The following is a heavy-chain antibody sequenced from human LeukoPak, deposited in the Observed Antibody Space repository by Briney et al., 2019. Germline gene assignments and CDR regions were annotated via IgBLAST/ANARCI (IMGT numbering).Heavy chain of an antibody. CDR3: ARDSGSTHDAFDI. J-gene: IGHJ3*02. CDR1: GFTFSSYG. D-gene: IGHD1-26*01. Sequence: GGSLRLSCAASGFTFSSYGMHWVRQAPGKGLEWVAFIRYDGSNKYYADSVKGRFTISRDNSKNTLYLQMNSLRAEDTAVYYCARDSGSTHDAFDIWGQGTMVTVSS. CDR2: IRYDGSNK. V-gene: IGHV3-30*02.